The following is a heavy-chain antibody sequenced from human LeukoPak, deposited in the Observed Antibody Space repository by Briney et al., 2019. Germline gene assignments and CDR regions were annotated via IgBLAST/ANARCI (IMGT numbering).Heavy chain of an antibody. J-gene: IGHJ4*02. CDR3: ARDPGAYSSSPIDY. Sequence: GGSLRLSCAASGFTFSSYEMNWVRQAPGKGLEWVSYISSSGSTIYYADSVKGRFTISRDNAKNSLYLQMNSLRAEDTAVYYCARDPGAYSSSPIDYWGQGTLVTVSS. CDR1: GFTFSSYE. CDR2: ISSSGSTI. V-gene: IGHV3-48*03. D-gene: IGHD6-6*01.